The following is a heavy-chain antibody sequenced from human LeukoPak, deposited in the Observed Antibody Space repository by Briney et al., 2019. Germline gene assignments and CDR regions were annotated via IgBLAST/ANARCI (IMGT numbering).Heavy chain of an antibody. Sequence: GGSLRLSCAASGFTFSSYAMHWVRQAPGKGLEWVAVISYDGSNKYYADSVKGRFTISRDNSKNTLYLQMNSLRAEDTAVYYCARDHQTNDYWGQGTLVTVSS. CDR1: GFTFSSYA. CDR3: ARDHQTNDY. V-gene: IGHV3-30*04. J-gene: IGHJ4*02. CDR2: ISYDGSNK.